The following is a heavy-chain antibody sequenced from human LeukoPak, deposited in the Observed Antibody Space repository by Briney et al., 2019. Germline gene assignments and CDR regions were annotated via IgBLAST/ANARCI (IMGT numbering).Heavy chain of an antibody. D-gene: IGHD6-19*01. Sequence: SVKVSCKASGGTFSSYAISWVRQAPGQGLEWMGGIIPIFGTANYAQKFQGRVTITTDESTSTAYMELSSLRSEDTAVYYCASSGDGIAVAGTMNDYRGQGTLVTVSS. CDR1: GGTFSSYA. V-gene: IGHV1-69*05. J-gene: IGHJ4*02. CDR2: IIPIFGTA. CDR3: ASSGDGIAVAGTMNDY.